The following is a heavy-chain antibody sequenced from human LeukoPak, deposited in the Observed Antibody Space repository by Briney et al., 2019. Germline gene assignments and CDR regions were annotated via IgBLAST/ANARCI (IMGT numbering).Heavy chain of an antibody. CDR3: ARDQGVYCSGGSCTAFDI. J-gene: IGHJ3*02. Sequence: GGSLRLSCAASGFTFSSYAMSWVRQAPGKGLEWVSSISGSSSYIYYADSVKGRFTISRDNAKKSLYLEMNSLRAEDTAVYYCARDQGVYCSGGSCTAFDIWGQGTMVTVSS. D-gene: IGHD2-15*01. CDR2: ISGSSSYI. CDR1: GFTFSSYA. V-gene: IGHV3-21*01.